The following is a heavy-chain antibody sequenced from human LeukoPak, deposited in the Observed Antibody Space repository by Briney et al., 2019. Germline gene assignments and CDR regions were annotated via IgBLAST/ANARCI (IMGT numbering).Heavy chain of an antibody. CDR3: ARHANPHSSGYYYHHFDI. D-gene: IGHD3-22*01. V-gene: IGHV4-59*01. CDR1: GGSISSYY. J-gene: IGHJ3*02. CDR2: IYYSGST. Sequence: NSSETLSLTCTVSGGSISSYYWSWIRQPPVKGLEWIGYIYYSGSTNYNPSLKGRVTISVDTSKNQFSLKLSSVTAADTAVYYCARHANPHSSGYYYHHFDIWGQGTMVTVSS.